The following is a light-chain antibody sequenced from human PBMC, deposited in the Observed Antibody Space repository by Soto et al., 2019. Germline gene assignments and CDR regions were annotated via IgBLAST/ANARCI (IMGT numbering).Light chain of an antibody. CDR3: QHYNSYSEA. CDR1: QTISIW. Sequence: SQMTQSPSTPSGSVGERVTSPCRASQTISIWLAWYQQKPGKAPKLLIYKASTLKSGVPSRFSGSGSGTEFTLTISSLQPDDFATYYCQHYNSYSEAFGQGTKVDI. V-gene: IGKV1-5*03. J-gene: IGKJ1*01. CDR2: KAS.